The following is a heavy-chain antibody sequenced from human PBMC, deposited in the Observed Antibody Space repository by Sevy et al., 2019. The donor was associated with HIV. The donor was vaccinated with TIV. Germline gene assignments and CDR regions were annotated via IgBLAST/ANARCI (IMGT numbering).Heavy chain of an antibody. CDR1: GDSISDYY. J-gene: IGHJ4*02. CDR2: ISHSGST. Sequence: SETLSLTCNVSGDSISDYYWSWIRQSPWKGLERIGYISHSGSTNHNPSLKRRVTLSADTSKNQISLKLTFVTAADTAVYYCARGKVLTDYWGQGTLVTVSS. CDR3: ARGKVLTDY. V-gene: IGHV4-59*01.